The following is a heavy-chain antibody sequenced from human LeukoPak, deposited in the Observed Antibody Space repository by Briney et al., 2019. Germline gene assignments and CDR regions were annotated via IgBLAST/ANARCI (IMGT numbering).Heavy chain of an antibody. CDR3: ARVAKSWLRALGYFDY. V-gene: IGHV3-7*01. CDR2: IKGDGSEK. CDR1: GFSFSSYW. J-gene: IGHJ4*02. D-gene: IGHD5-12*01. Sequence: PGGSLRLSCAASGFSFSSYWMTWVRQAPGKGLEWVANIKGDGSEKYYVDSVKGRFTISRDNAKNSLYLQMNSLRAEDTAVYYCARVAKSWLRALGYFDYWGQGTLVTVSS.